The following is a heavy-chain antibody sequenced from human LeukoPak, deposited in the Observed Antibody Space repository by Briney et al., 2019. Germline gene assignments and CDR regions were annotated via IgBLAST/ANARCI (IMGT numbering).Heavy chain of an antibody. D-gene: IGHD3-10*01. J-gene: IGHJ4*02. V-gene: IGHV3-23*01. CDR3: ANARITMVRGVIENFDY. CDR2: INGSGGST. Sequence: GGSLRLSCAASGFTFSSYAMSWVRQAPGKGLEWVSAINGSGGSTYYADSVKGRFTISRDNSKNTLYLQMNSLRAEDTAVYYCANARITMVRGVIENFDYWGQGTLVTVSS. CDR1: GFTFSSYA.